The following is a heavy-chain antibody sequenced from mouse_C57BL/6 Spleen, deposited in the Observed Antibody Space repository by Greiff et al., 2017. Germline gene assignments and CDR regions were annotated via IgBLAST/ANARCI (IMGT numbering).Heavy chain of an antibody. CDR3: ARTGRASYAMDD. D-gene: IGHD3-1*01. Sequence: QVQLQQPGAELVKPGASVKLSCKASGYTFTSYWMQWVKQRPGQGLEWIGEIDPSDSYTNYNQKFKGKATLTVDTSSSTAYMQLSSLTSEDSAVYYCARTGRASYAMDDWGQGTSVTVSS. J-gene: IGHJ4*01. V-gene: IGHV1-50*01. CDR1: GYTFTSYW. CDR2: IDPSDSYT.